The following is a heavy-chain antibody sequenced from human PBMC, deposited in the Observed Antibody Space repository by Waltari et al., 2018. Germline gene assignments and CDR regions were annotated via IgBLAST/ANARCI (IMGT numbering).Heavy chain of an antibody. CDR2: IKHEGNEK. D-gene: IGHD3-10*01. Sequence: SWVRQAPGKGLEWVATIKHEGNEKHYVDSVKGRFTISRDNAKKSLYLQMNRLGVEDTAVYYCAAGHYFEFWGQGTLVTVSS. CDR3: AAGHYFEF. J-gene: IGHJ4*02. V-gene: IGHV3-7*01.